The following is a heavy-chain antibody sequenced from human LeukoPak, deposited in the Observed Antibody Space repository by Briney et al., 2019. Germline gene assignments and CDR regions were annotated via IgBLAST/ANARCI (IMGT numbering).Heavy chain of an antibody. CDR1: VYTFSDYY. CDR2: INPNSGDT. V-gene: IGHV1-2*02. CDR3: ARWDGYSSSPDY. J-gene: IGHJ4*02. Sequence: SVKVSCKSSVYTFSDYYLHWVRQAPGQGVEWMGWINPNSGDTGYAQRFQGRVTMTRDASIRTIYMEIYMELTGLRFDDTALYYCARWDGYSSSPDYWGQGTLVTVSS. D-gene: IGHD6-13*01.